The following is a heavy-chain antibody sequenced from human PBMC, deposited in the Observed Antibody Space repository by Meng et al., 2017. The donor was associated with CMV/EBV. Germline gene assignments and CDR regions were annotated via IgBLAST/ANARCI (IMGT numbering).Heavy chain of an antibody. CDR1: GFTFSSYA. V-gene: IGHV3-53*01. J-gene: IGHJ6*02. CDR2: IYSGGST. Sequence: GGSLRLSCAASGFTFSSYAMHWVRQAPGKGLEWVSVIYSGGSTYYADSVKGRFTISRDNSKNTLYLQMNSLRAEDTAVYYCARDPSGMDVWGQGTTVTVSS. CDR3: ARDPSGMDV.